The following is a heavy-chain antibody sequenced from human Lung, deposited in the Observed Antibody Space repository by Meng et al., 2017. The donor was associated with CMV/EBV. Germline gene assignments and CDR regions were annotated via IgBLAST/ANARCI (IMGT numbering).Heavy chain of an antibody. Sequence: ESLKISXAASGFTFNNYVMNWVRQAPGKGLEWVSTISASGGTTYYAESVKGRLTISRDNSRNTVYLQMNSLRVGDTAVYYCAKDSRWRHSAGWDGLDVWGQGTTVTVSS. CDR2: ISASGGTT. J-gene: IGHJ6*02. D-gene: IGHD6-25*01. CDR3: AKDSRWRHSAGWDGLDV. CDR1: GFTFNNYV. V-gene: IGHV3-23*01.